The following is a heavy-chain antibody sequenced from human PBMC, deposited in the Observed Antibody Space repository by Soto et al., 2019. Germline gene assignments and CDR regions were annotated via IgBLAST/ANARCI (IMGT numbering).Heavy chain of an antibody. Sequence: QVQLVQSGAEVKKPGSSVKVSCKASGGTFSSYAISWVRQAPGQGLEWMGGIIPIFVTTNYAQKFQGRVTITADESTSTAYMELSSLRSEDTAVYYCARIYCSSNSCRRDLYYYGMDVWGQGTTVTVSS. V-gene: IGHV1-69*01. CDR1: GGTFSSYA. CDR3: ARIYCSSNSCRRDLYYYGMDV. D-gene: IGHD2-2*01. CDR2: IIPIFVTT. J-gene: IGHJ6*02.